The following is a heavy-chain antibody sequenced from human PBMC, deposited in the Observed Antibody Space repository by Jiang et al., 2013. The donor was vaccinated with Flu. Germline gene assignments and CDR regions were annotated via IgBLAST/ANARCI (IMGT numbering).Heavy chain of an antibody. D-gene: IGHD1-26*01. CDR3: ARVGATSFGNWFDP. J-gene: IGHJ5*02. CDR1: GYTFTGYY. V-gene: IGHV1-2*02. CDR2: INPNSGGT. Sequence: CGAEVKKPGASVKVSCKASGYTFTGYYMHWVRQAPGQGLEWMGWINPNSGGTNYAQKFQGRVTMTRDTSISTAYMELSRPRSDDTAVYYCARVGATSFGNWFDPWGQGTLVTVSS.